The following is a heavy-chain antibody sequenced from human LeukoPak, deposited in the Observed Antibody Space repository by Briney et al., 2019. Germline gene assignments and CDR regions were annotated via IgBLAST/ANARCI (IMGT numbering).Heavy chain of an antibody. V-gene: IGHV4-39*01. CDR3: ARRTSSPVGAIDY. J-gene: IGHJ4*02. Sequence: SETLSLTCIVSGGSISISDYYWGWIRQPPGKGLEWIGSISYSGTYYNPSLKSRLTISVDTPKNQFPLTLTSVAAADTAVYYCARRTSSPVGAIDYWGQGTLVTVSS. CDR1: GGSISISDYY. D-gene: IGHD1-26*01. CDR2: ISYSGT.